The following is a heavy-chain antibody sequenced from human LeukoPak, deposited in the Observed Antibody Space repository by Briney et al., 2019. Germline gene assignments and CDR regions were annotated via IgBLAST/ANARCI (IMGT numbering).Heavy chain of an antibody. Sequence: ASVKVSCKASGYTFTGYYMHWVRQAPGQGLEWMGWINPNSGGTDYAQKFQGRVTMTRDTSISTAYMELSRLRSDDTAVYYCARDHSNDFWSGSGPLYYMDVWGKGTTVTVSS. J-gene: IGHJ6*03. V-gene: IGHV1-2*02. CDR1: GYTFTGYY. D-gene: IGHD3-3*01. CDR3: ARDHSNDFWSGSGPLYYMDV. CDR2: INPNSGGT.